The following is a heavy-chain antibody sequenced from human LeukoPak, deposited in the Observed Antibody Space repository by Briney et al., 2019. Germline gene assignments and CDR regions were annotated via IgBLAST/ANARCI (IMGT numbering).Heavy chain of an antibody. V-gene: IGHV1-18*01. CDR3: ARFHYDFWSGYYYYYMDV. Sequence: ASVKVSCKASGYTFTSYGISWVRQAPGQGLEWMGWISAHNGNTNYAQKLQGRVTMTTDTSTSTAYMELRSLRSDDTAVYYCARFHYDFWSGYYYYYMDVWGKGTTVTVSS. CDR1: GYTFTSYG. CDR2: ISAHNGNT. D-gene: IGHD3-3*01. J-gene: IGHJ6*03.